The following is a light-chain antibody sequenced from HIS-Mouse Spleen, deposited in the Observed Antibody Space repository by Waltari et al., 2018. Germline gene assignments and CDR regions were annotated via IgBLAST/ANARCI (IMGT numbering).Light chain of an antibody. CDR3: YSTDSSGNHRV. CDR1: ALPKKY. CDR2: EDS. V-gene: IGLV3-10*01. J-gene: IGLJ2*01. Sequence: SYDLTQPPSVSVSPAQTARITCSGAALPKKYAYWYQQKSGQAPVLVIYEDSKRPSGIPERFSGSSSGTMATLTISGAQVEDEADYYCYSTDSSGNHRVFGGGTKLTVL.